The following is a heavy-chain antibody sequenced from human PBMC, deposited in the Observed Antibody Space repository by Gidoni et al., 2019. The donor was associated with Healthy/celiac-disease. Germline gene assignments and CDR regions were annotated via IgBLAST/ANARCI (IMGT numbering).Heavy chain of an antibody. J-gene: IGHJ4*02. CDR2: IYTSGST. CDR1: GGSISTYY. V-gene: IGHV4-4*07. D-gene: IGHD3-10*01. CDR3: ARDRRGGGSGSSIDYYFDY. Sequence: QVQLQESGPGLVKPSETLSLPCTVSGGSISTYYWSWIRQPAGKGLEWIGRIYTSGSTNYHPSLKSRVTMSVDTSKNQFSLKLSSVTAADTAVYYCARDRRGGGSGSSIDYYFDYWGQGTLVTVSS.